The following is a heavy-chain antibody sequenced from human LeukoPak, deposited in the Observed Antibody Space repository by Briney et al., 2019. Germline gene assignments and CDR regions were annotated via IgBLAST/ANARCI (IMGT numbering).Heavy chain of an antibody. V-gene: IGHV4-38-2*01. CDR3: ARLDIEYSSSTTTFDI. D-gene: IGHD6-6*01. Sequence: PSETLSLTCAVSGYSISSGYYWGWIRQPPGKGLEWIGSIYHSGSTYYNPSLKSRVTISVDTSKNQFSLKLSYVTAADTAVYYCARLDIEYSSSTTTFDIWGQGTMVTVSS. CDR2: IYHSGST. J-gene: IGHJ3*02. CDR1: GYSISSGYY.